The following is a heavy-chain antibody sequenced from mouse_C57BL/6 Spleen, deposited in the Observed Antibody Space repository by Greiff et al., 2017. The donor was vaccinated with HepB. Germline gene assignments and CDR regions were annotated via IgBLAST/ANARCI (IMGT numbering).Heavy chain of an antibody. V-gene: IGHV1-15*01. CDR3: TRELYYDYNWYFDV. Sequence: VNVVESGAELVRPGASVTLSCKASGYTFTDYEMHWVKQTPVHGLEWIGAIDPETGGTAYNQKFKGKAILTADKSSSTAYMELRSLTSEDSAVYYCTRELYYDYNWYFDVWGTGTTVTVSS. CDR2: IDPETGGT. D-gene: IGHD2-4*01. CDR1: GYTFTDYE. J-gene: IGHJ1*03.